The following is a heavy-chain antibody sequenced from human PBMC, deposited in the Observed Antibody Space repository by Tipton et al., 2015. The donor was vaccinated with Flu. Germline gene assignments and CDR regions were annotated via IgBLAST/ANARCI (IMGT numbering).Heavy chain of an antibody. CDR3: ARDEGVVNYYFGMDV. CDR2: IWYDGSNI. CDR1: GFSVNNNY. Sequence: SLRLSCTASGFSVNNNYMYWVRQAPGKGLEWVAVIWYDGSNIHYADSVKGRFTISRDNSKNTLYLQMNGLRAEDTAVYYCARDEGVVNYYFGMDVWGQGTTVTVSS. V-gene: IGHV3-33*08. J-gene: IGHJ6*01.